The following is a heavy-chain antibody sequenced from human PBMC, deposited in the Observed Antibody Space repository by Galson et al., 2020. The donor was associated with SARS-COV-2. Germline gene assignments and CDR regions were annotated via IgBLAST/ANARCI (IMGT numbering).Heavy chain of an antibody. Sequence: SETLSLTCTVSGGSISSGGYYWSWIRQHPGKGLEWIGYIYYSGSTYYNPSLKSRVTISVDTSKNQFSLKLSSVTAADTAVYYCAREGTTRAFDIWGQGTMVTVSS. CDR3: AREGTTRAFDI. V-gene: IGHV4-31*03. CDR1: GGSISSGGYY. CDR2: IYYSGST. J-gene: IGHJ3*02. D-gene: IGHD1-1*01.